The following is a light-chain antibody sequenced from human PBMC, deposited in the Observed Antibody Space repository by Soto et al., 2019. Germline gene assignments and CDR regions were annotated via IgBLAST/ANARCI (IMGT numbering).Light chain of an antibody. Sequence: QSALTQPASVSGSPGQSITISCTGTSSDVGSFDLVSWYQQHPGKVPKLMIYEASKRPSGVSNRFSGSKSGSTASLTISGLQAEDEADYYSCSSAGSVDVVFGGGTKLTVL. CDR2: EAS. J-gene: IGLJ2*01. CDR3: CSSAGSVDVV. CDR1: SSDVGSFDL. V-gene: IGLV2-23*01.